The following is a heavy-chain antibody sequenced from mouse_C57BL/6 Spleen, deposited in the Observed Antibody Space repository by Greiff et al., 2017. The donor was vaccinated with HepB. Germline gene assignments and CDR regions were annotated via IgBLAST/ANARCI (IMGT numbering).Heavy chain of an antibody. D-gene: IGHD2-3*01. Sequence: QVHVKQSGAELAKPGASVKLSCKASGYTFTSYWMHWVKQRPGQGLEWIGYINPSSGYTKYNQKFKDKATLTADKSSSTAYMQLSSLTYEDSAVYYRARSLDGYYGFAYWGQGTLFTVSA. CDR2: INPSSGYT. CDR3: ARSLDGYYGFAY. J-gene: IGHJ3*01. CDR1: GYTFTSYW. V-gene: IGHV1-7*01.